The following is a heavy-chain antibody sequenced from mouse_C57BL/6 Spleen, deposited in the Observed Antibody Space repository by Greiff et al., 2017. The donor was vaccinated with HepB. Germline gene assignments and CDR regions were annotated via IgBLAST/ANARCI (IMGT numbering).Heavy chain of an antibody. V-gene: IGHV1-22*01. CDR2: INPNNGGT. CDR3: ARGAIVSPSYYFDY. J-gene: IGHJ2*01. Sequence: EVQLQQSGPELVKPGASVKMSCKASGYTFTDYNMHWVKQSHGKSLEWIGYINPNNGGTSYNQKFKGKATLTVNKSSSTAYMELRSLTSEDSAVYYCARGAIVSPSYYFDYWGQGTTLTVSS. CDR1: GYTFTDYN. D-gene: IGHD2-12*01.